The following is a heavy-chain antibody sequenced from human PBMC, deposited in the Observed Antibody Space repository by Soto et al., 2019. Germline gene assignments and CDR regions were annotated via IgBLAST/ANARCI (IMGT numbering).Heavy chain of an antibody. Sequence: GGSLRLSCAASGFTFSSYAMSWVRQAPGKGLEWVSAISGSGGSTYYADSVKGRFTISRDNSKDTLYLQMNSLRAEDTAVYYCASQWLLRYFDYWGQGTLVTVSS. V-gene: IGHV3-23*01. J-gene: IGHJ4*02. CDR2: ISGSGGST. CDR1: GFTFSSYA. CDR3: ASQWLLRYFDY. D-gene: IGHD3-22*01.